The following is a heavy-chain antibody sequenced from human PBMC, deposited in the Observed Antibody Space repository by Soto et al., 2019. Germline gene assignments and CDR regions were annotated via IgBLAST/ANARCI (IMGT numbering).Heavy chain of an antibody. J-gene: IGHJ6*02. CDR3: ARDTGGDWNYFYYYYGMAV. V-gene: IGHV1-18*01. CDR2: ISAYNGNT. Sequence: ASLKVSCKASRYTFTIYGISWVRQAPGQGLEWVGWISAYNGNTNSAQKLQGSVTMTTDTSTSTAYMELRSLRSDDTAVYYCARDTGGDWNYFYYYYGMAVWGQGTTVTVSS. CDR1: RYTFTIYG. D-gene: IGHD1-7*01.